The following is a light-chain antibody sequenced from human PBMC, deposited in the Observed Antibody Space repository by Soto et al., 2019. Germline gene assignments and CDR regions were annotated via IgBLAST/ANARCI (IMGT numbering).Light chain of an antibody. J-gene: IGLJ2*01. CDR2: SNN. CDR3: AAWDASLNGPV. V-gene: IGLV1-44*01. Sequence: QSVLTQPPSASGTPGQRVTISCSGSSSNIGSNTVNWYQQLPGTAPKLLIYSNNQRPSGVPDRFSGSKSGTSASLAISGLQSGDEADYYCAAWDASLNGPVFGGGAKLTVL. CDR1: SSNIGSNT.